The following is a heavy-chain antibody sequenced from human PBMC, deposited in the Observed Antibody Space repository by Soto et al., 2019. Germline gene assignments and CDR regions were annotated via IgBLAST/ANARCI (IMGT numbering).Heavy chain of an antibody. CDR1: GYSFTSYW. D-gene: IGHD3-16*02. CDR2: IYPGDSDT. J-gene: IGHJ3*02. CDR3: ARPPYSDYVWGRYRRNDAFDI. V-gene: IGHV5-51*01. Sequence: GESLKISCKGSGYSFTSYWIGWVRQMPGKGLEWMGIIYPGDSDTRYSPSFQGQVTISADKSISTAYLQWSSLKASDTAMYYCARPPYSDYVWGRYRRNDAFDIWGQGTMVTVSS.